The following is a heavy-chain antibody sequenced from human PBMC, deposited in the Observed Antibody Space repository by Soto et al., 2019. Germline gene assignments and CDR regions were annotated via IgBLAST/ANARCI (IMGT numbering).Heavy chain of an antibody. CDR2: ISSSSSYI. J-gene: IGHJ4*02. Sequence: GGSLRLSCAASGFTFSSYSMNWVRQAPGKGLEWVSSISSSSSYIYYADSVKGRFTISRDNAKNSLYLQMNSLRAEDTTVYYCARAAEAGTTDYWGQGTLVTVSS. CDR1: GFTFSSYS. CDR3: ARAAEAGTTDY. V-gene: IGHV3-21*01. D-gene: IGHD1-7*01.